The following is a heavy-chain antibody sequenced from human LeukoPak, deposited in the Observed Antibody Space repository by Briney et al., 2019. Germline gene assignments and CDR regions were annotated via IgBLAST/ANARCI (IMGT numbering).Heavy chain of an antibody. Sequence: GEALQISCKGSGYSFTSYWIGWVRQMPGKGVEGMGIIYPGDSDTRYSPSFQGQVTISPDKSINNAYLQRSSLKASDPAMYYCATTVGYSYGFSLDYWGQGTLVTVSS. CDR1: GYSFTSYW. CDR2: IYPGDSDT. CDR3: ATTVGYSYGFSLDY. V-gene: IGHV5-51*01. D-gene: IGHD5-18*01. J-gene: IGHJ4*02.